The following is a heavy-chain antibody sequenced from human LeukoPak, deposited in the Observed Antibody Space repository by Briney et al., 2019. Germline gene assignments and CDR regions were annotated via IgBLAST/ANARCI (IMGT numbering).Heavy chain of an antibody. Sequence: GASVKVSCKASGYTFTGYYMHWVRQAPGQGLEWMGWINPNSGGTNYAQKFQGRVTMTRDTSIRTAYMELSRLRSDDTAVYYCARDPSGIAVAGANWFDPWGQGTLVTVSS. V-gene: IGHV1-2*02. D-gene: IGHD6-19*01. CDR1: GYTFTGYY. CDR3: ARDPSGIAVAGANWFDP. J-gene: IGHJ5*02. CDR2: INPNSGGT.